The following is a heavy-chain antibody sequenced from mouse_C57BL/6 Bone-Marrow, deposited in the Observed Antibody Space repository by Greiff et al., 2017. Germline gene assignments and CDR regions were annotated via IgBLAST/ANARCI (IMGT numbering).Heavy chain of an antibody. CDR3: ARDDYDVFAY. Sequence: VQLQQSGAELARPGASVKLSCKASGYTFTSYGISWVKQRPGQGLEWIGEIYPRSGNTYYNEKFKGKATLTADKSSSTAYMELRSLTSEDSAVYFCARDDYDVFAYWGQGTLVTVSA. V-gene: IGHV1-81*01. D-gene: IGHD2-4*01. CDR1: GYTFTSYG. J-gene: IGHJ3*01. CDR2: IYPRSGNT.